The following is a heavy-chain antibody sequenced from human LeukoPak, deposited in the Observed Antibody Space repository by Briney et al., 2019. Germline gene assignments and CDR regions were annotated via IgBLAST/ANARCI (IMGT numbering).Heavy chain of an antibody. J-gene: IGHJ6*03. CDR3: ARGRTGYQLLPTKKDYSYYYMDV. CDR2: INHSGST. V-gene: IGHV4-4*02. D-gene: IGHD2-2*01. CDR1: GGSISSSNW. Sequence: SETLSLTCAVSGGSISSSNWWSWVRQPPGKGLEWIGEINHSGSTSYNPSLKSRVTISVDTSKNQFSLKLSSVTAADTAVFYCARGRTGYQLLPTKKDYSYYYMDVWGKGTTVTVSS.